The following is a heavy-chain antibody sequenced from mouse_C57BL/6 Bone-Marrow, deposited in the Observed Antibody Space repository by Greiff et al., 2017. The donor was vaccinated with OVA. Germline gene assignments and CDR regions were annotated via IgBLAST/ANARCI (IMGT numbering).Heavy chain of an antibody. V-gene: IGHV1-58*01. CDR2: IYIGNGDT. CDR1: GYTFTSYG. CDR3: ARSPFVTPYWYLDD. J-gene: IGHJ1*03. D-gene: IGHD1-1*01. Sequence: EVQLQQSGAELVRPGSSVKMSCKTSGYTFTSYGINWVKQRPGQGLEGIGYIYIGNGDTEYNEKFKGKATLTSDTSSSTTYMQLSSLTAEDSAIYFCARSPFVTPYWYLDDWGTGTTVTVSS.